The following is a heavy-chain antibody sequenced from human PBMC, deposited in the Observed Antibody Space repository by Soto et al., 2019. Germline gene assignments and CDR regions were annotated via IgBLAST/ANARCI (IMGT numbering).Heavy chain of an antibody. V-gene: IGHV3-48*01. CDR1: GYSFDAYI. D-gene: IGHD6-13*01. Sequence: VQLVESGGALVQPGGSLRLSCAASGYSFDAYIMNWVRQAPGKGLEWVSSINPRGLTKFYADSVRGRFTISRDDDSSSLFLQMNNLRAEDTAVYYCATWYGNHYFGLDVWGQGTTVTVSS. J-gene: IGHJ6*02. CDR2: INPRGLTK. CDR3: ATWYGNHYFGLDV.